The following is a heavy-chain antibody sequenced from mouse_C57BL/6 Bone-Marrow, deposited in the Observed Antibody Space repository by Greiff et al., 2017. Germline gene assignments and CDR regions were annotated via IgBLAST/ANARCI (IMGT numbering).Heavy chain of an antibody. CDR1: GYTFTDYY. Sequence: EVKLMESGPVLVKPGASVKMSCKASGYTFTDYYMNWVKQSHGKSLEWIGVINPYNGGTSYNQKFKGKATLTVDKSSSTAYMELNSLTSEDSAVYYCASLYYDYGFAYWGQGTLVTVSA. D-gene: IGHD2-4*01. V-gene: IGHV1-19*01. J-gene: IGHJ3*01. CDR3: ASLYYDYGFAY. CDR2: INPYNGGT.